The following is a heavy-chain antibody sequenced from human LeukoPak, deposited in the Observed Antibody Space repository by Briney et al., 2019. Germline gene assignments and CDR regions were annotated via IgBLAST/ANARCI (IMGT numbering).Heavy chain of an antibody. J-gene: IGHJ4*02. V-gene: IGHV3-23*01. CDR3: AKGTTTTLQTDDY. CDR2: ISGGGGST. Sequence: GGSLSLSCAASGFTFSSYAMSWVRQAPGKGLEWVSAISGGGGSTYYADSVKGRFTISRDNSKNTLYLQMNSLRAEDTAVYYCAKGTTTTLQTDDYWGQGTLVTVSS. D-gene: IGHD1-26*01. CDR1: GFTFSSYA.